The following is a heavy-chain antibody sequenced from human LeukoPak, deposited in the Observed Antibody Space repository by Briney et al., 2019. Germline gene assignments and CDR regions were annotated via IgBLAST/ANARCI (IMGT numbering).Heavy chain of an antibody. CDR3: ARAYIVNTNGDNVYYYMDV. D-gene: IGHD5-24*01. CDR1: GGTFTFGTAG. V-gene: IGHV1-69*10. Sequence: ASVKVSCKASGGTFTFGTAGVTWVRQASGQRLEWLGGIIPLFDLPHYAPNFQGRLTITADRFSGVAYMDLSSLSSEDTAVYYRARAYIVNTNGDNVYYYMDVWGTGTTVTVSS. J-gene: IGHJ6*03. CDR2: IIPLFDLP.